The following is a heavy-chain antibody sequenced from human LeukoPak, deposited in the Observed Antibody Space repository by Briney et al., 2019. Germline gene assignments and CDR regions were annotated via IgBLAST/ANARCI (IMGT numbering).Heavy chain of an antibody. CDR2: IRFDGSNK. CDR3: AKDGGHSSSWYWFDP. D-gene: IGHD6-13*01. J-gene: IGHJ5*02. CDR1: GFTFSSYG. V-gene: IGHV3-30*02. Sequence: PGGSLRLSCAASGFTFSSYGMHWVRQAPGKGPEWVAFIRFDGSNKYYADSVKGRFTISRDNSKNTLYLQMNSLRAEDTAVYYCAKDGGHSSSWYWFDPWGQGTLVTVSS.